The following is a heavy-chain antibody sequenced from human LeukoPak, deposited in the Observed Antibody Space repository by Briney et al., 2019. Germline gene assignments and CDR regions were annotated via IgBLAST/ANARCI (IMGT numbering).Heavy chain of an antibody. J-gene: IGHJ4*02. CDR2: ISGNGGRT. CDR1: GFIFSSYG. Sequence: GGSLRLSCAASGFIFSSYGMSWVRQSPEKGLEWVSTISGNGGRTYYADSVKGRFTISRDNSKNTAYLQMNSLRAEDTAVYYCAKHFYYDISGCTHYWGQGTLVTVSS. D-gene: IGHD3-22*01. CDR3: AKHFYYDISGCTHY. V-gene: IGHV3-23*01.